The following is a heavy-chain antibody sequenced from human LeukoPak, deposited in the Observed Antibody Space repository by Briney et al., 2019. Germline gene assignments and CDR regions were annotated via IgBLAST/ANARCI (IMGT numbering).Heavy chain of an antibody. Sequence: SQTLSLTCAVSGDSVSSNSAAWNWIKQSPSTGLDWLGMTYYRSKWYNDYALSVKSRITINPDTSKNQFSLQLNSVTPEDTAVYYCARERTGFDPWGQGTLVTVSS. CDR3: ARERTGFDP. CDR1: GDSVSSNSAA. D-gene: IGHD1-1*01. J-gene: IGHJ5*02. CDR2: TYYRSKWYN. V-gene: IGHV6-1*01.